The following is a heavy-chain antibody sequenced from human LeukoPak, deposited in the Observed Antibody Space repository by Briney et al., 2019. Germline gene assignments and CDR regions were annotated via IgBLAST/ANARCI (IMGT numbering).Heavy chain of an antibody. V-gene: IGHV4-34*01. D-gene: IGHD6-19*01. CDR1: GGSFSGYY. Sequence: SETLSLTCAVYGGSFSGYYWSWIRQPPGKGLEWIGEINHSGSTNYNPSLKSRVTISVDTSKNQFSLKLSSVTAADTAVYYCARWTGSSGRNKKDYWGQGTLVTVSS. J-gene: IGHJ4*02. CDR2: INHSGST. CDR3: ARWTGSSGRNKKDY.